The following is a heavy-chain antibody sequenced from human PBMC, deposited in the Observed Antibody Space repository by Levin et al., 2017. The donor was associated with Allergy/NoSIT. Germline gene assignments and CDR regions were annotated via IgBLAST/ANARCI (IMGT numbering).Heavy chain of an antibody. D-gene: IGHD6-13*01. V-gene: IGHV3-13*01. Sequence: PGESLKISCAASGFTFSSYDMHWVRQATGKGLEWVSAIGTAGDTYYPGSVKGRFTISRENAKNSLYLQMNSLRAGDTAVYYCARGSIAAAGTYAFDIWGQGTMVTVSS. J-gene: IGHJ3*02. CDR3: ARGSIAAAGTYAFDI. CDR1: GFTFSSYD. CDR2: IGTAGDT.